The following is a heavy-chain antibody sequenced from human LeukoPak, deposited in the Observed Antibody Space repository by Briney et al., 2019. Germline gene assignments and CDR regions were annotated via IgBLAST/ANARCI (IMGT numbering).Heavy chain of an antibody. J-gene: IGHJ4*02. Sequence: SETLSLTSTASGGSISSYYWNWIRQPPGKGLEWIGYIYYSGSTNYNPSPKSRVTISVDTSKNQFSLKLSSVTAADTAVYYCARDVGGIQLLWGQGTLVTVSS. V-gene: IGHV4-59*01. CDR3: ARDVGGIQLL. D-gene: IGHD5-18*01. CDR1: GGSISSYY. CDR2: IYYSGST.